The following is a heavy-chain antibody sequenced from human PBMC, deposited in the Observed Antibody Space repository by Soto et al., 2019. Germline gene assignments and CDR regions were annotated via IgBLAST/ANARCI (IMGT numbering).Heavy chain of an antibody. CDR1: GDSVSSNSAA. CDR2: TYYRSKWYN. J-gene: IGHJ3*02. V-gene: IGHV6-1*01. Sequence: SQTLSLTCAISGDSVSSNSAAWNWIRQSPSRGLEWLGRTYYRSKWYNDYAVSVKSRITINPDTSKNQFSLQLNSVTPEDTAVYYCARGHRSSSFRGNAFDIWGQGTMVTVSS. D-gene: IGHD6-6*01. CDR3: ARGHRSSSFRGNAFDI.